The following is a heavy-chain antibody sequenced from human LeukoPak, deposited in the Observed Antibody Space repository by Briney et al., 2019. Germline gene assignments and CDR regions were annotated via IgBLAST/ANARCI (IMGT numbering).Heavy chain of an antibody. Sequence: SETLSLTCTVSGGSISSYYWSWIRQPPGKGLEWIGYIYYSGSTNYNPSLKSRVTISVDTSKNQFSLKLSSVTAADTAVYYCARQGFPIWFGPFDYGGQGTLVTVSS. V-gene: IGHV4-59*08. CDR2: IYYSGST. D-gene: IGHD3-10*01. CDR1: GGSISSYY. J-gene: IGHJ4*02. CDR3: ARQGFPIWFGPFDY.